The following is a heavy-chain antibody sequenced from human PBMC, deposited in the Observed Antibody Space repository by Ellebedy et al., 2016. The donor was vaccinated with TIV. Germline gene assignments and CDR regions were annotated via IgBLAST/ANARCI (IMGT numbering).Heavy chain of an antibody. J-gene: IGHJ6*03. V-gene: IGHV1-8*01. Sequence: ASVKVSCXASGYTFTSYDINWVRQATGQGLEWMGWMNPNSGNTGYAQKFQGRVTMTRNTSISTAYMELSSLRSEDTAVYYCARPRDSGYPPLYYYYMDVWGKGTTVTVSS. CDR2: MNPNSGNT. D-gene: IGHD5-12*01. CDR3: ARPRDSGYPPLYYYYMDV. CDR1: GYTFTSYD.